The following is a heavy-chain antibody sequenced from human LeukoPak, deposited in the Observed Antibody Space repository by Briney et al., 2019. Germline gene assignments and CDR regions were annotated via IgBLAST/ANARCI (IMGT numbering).Heavy chain of an antibody. J-gene: IGHJ5*02. Sequence: PSETLSLTCTVSAGSISSGAYYWSWIRQPPGKGLEWIGYIYYSGSTYYNPSLKSRVTISVDTSKNQFSLKLSSVTAADTAVYYCARLDGLRGYCSSTSCDAIPPVDPWGQGTLVTVSS. V-gene: IGHV4-30-4*08. D-gene: IGHD2-2*01. CDR2: IYYSGST. CDR3: ARLDGLRGYCSSTSCDAIPPVDP. CDR1: AGSISSGAYY.